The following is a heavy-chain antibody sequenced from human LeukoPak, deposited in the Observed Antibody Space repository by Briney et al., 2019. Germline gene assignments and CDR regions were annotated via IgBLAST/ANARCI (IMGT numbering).Heavy chain of an antibody. CDR1: GFTFSSYW. CDR3: ARDILTGFDWFDP. CDR2: IKQDGSEK. D-gene: IGHD3-9*01. V-gene: IGHV3-7*03. Sequence: GGSLRLSCAASGFTFSSYWMSWVRQAPGKGLEWVANIKQDGSEKYYVDSVKGQFTISRDNAKNSLYLQMNSLRAEDTAVYYCARDILTGFDWFDPWGQGTLVTVSS. J-gene: IGHJ5*02.